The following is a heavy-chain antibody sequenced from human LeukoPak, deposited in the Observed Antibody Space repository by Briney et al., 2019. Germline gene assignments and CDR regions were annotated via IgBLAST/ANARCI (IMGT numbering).Heavy chain of an antibody. J-gene: IGHJ3*02. Sequence: GGSLRLSCSASGFTFSSYAMHWVRQAPGKGLEYVSAIRSNGGSTYYADSVKGRFTISRDNSKNTLYLQMSSLRAEDTAVYYCVKAGGYCSGGSCYPTPDDAFDIWGQGTMVTVSS. CDR3: VKAGGYCSGGSCYPTPDDAFDI. V-gene: IGHV3-64D*06. D-gene: IGHD2-15*01. CDR1: GFTFSSYA. CDR2: IRSNGGST.